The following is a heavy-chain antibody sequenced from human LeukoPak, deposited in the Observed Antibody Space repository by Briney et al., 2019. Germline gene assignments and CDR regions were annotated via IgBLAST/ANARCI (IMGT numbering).Heavy chain of an antibody. CDR2: IRYDGSNK. CDR1: GFTFSSYG. D-gene: IGHD6-19*01. J-gene: IGHJ4*02. Sequence: GGSLRLSCAASGFTFSSYGMHWVRQAPGKGLEWVAFIRYDGSNKYYADSVKGRFTISRDNSKNTLYLQMNSLRAEDTAVYYCDGTGCSSGWFFDYWGQGTLVTVSS. V-gene: IGHV3-30*02. CDR3: DGTGCSSGWFFDY.